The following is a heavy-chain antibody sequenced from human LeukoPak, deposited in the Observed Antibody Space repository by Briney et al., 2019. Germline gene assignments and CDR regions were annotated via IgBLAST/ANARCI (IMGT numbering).Heavy chain of an antibody. CDR1: GFTFSSYA. D-gene: IGHD2-2*01. CDR2: ISSNGGST. Sequence: GGPLRLSCAASGFTFSSYAMHWVRQAPGKGLEYVSAISSNGGSTYYANSVKGRFTISRDNSKNTLYLQMGSLRAEDMAVYYCARVRYCSSTSCASDYWGQGTLVTVSS. V-gene: IGHV3-64*01. CDR3: ARVRYCSSTSCASDY. J-gene: IGHJ4*02.